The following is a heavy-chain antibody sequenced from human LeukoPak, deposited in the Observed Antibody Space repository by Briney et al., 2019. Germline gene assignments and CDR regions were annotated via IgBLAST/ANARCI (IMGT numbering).Heavy chain of an antibody. J-gene: IGHJ5*02. D-gene: IGHD2-2*01. Sequence: GASVKVSCKASGYTFTSYYMHWVRQAPGQGLEWMGIINPSGGSTSYAQKFQGRVTMTRDTSTSTVYMELSSLRSEDTAVYYCARGGIVVVPAPPHWLDPWGQGTLVTVSS. CDR3: ARGGIVVVPAPPHWLDP. V-gene: IGHV1-46*01. CDR1: GYTFTSYY. CDR2: INPSGGST.